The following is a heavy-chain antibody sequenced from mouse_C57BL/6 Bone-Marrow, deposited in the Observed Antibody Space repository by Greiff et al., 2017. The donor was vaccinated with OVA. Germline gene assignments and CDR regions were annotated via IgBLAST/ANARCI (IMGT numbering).Heavy chain of an antibody. D-gene: IGHD1-1*01. J-gene: IGHJ2*01. V-gene: IGHV1-72*01. CDR2: IDPKSGGT. CDR1: GYTFTSYW. CDR3: ARSRGHYYGSIFDY. Sequence: VQLQQPGAELVKPGASVKLSCKASGYTFTSYWMHWVKQRPGRGLEWIGRIDPKSGGTKYNEKFKSKATLTVDKPSSTAYMQLSSLTSEDSAVYYCARSRGHYYGSIFDYWGQGTTLTVSS.